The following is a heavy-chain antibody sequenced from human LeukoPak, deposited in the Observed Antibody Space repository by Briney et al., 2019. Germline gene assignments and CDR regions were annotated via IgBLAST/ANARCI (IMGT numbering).Heavy chain of an antibody. CDR3: ARGVVIAPQTFDY. CDR2: INHSGST. D-gene: IGHD2-21*01. Sequence: SETLSLTCAVYGGSFSGYYWSWIRQPPGKGLEWIGEINHSGSTNYTPSLKSRVTISVDTSKNQFSLKLSSVTAADTAVYYCARGVVIAPQTFDYWGQGTLVTVSS. V-gene: IGHV4-34*01. CDR1: GGSFSGYY. J-gene: IGHJ4*02.